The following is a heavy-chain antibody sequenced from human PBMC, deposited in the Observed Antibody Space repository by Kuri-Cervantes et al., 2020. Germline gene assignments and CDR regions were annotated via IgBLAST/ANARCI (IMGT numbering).Heavy chain of an antibody. V-gene: IGHV3-23*01. CDR2: ISGSGGST. CDR1: GFTFSSYA. CDR3: ARSDWFDP. Sequence: GESLKISCAASGFTFSSYAMSWVRQAPGKGLEWVSAISGSGGSTYYADSVKGRFTISRDNAKNTVYLQMNSLRTEDSAVYYCARSDWFDPWGQGTLVTVSS. J-gene: IGHJ5*02.